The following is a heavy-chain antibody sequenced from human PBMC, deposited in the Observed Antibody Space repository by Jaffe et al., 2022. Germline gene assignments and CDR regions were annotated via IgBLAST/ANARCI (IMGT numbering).Heavy chain of an antibody. Sequence: EVQLVESGGGLVQPGGSLRLSCAASGFTFSSYSMNWVRQAPGKGLEWVSYISSSSSTIYYADSVKGRFTISRDNAKNSLYLQMNSLRAEDTAVYYCVWRDYYGSGSYSMAFDIWGQGTMVTVSS. CDR2: ISSSSSTI. CDR1: GFTFSSYS. CDR3: VWRDYYGSGSYSMAFDI. V-gene: IGHV3-48*01. D-gene: IGHD3-10*01. J-gene: IGHJ3*02.